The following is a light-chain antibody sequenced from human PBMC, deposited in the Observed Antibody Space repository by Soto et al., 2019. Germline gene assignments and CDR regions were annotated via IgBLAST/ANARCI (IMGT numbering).Light chain of an antibody. CDR3: QSYDSSLSAFYV. CDR1: NSNIGAGYD. Sequence: QLVLTQPPSVSGAPGQRVTISCTGSNSNIGAGYDVHWYQQLPGTAPKLLIYANTNRPSGVPDRFSGSKSGTSASLAITGLQAEDEADYYCQSYDSSLSAFYVFGSGTKLTVL. J-gene: IGLJ1*01. CDR2: ANT. V-gene: IGLV1-40*01.